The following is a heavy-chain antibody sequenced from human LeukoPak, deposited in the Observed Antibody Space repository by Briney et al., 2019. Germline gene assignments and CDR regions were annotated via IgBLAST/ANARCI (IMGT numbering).Heavy chain of an antibody. CDR3: ASYCSSTSCYADFDY. CDR1: GGSLSSGSYH. D-gene: IGHD2-2*01. J-gene: IGHJ4*02. CDR2: IYYSGST. Sequence: SETLSLTCTVSGGSLSSGSYHWRWTRQPPGRGLEWIGYIYYSGSTNYNPSLKSRVTISVDTSKNQFSLKLSSVTAADTAVYYCASYCSSTSCYADFDYWGQGTLVTVSS. V-gene: IGHV4-61*01.